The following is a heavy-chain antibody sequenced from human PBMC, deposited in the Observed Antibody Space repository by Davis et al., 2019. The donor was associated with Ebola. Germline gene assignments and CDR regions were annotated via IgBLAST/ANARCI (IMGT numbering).Heavy chain of an antibody. Sequence: GESLKISCAVSGFIFRSYVMSWVRQAPGKGLEWVSTLGTSADTYYADSVKGRFTISRDNSRNTLYLQMNGLRVEDTAIYYCAKDTANIWFDIWGQGTMVTVSS. D-gene: IGHD2-21*02. V-gene: IGHV3-23*01. CDR3: AKDTANIWFDI. J-gene: IGHJ3*02. CDR1: GFIFRSYV. CDR2: LGTSADT.